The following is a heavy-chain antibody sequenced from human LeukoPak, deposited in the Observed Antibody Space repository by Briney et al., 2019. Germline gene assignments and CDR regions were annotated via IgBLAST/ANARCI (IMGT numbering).Heavy chain of an antibody. V-gene: IGHV1-24*01. CDR3: ATRTVPTAIHSAFDI. CDR2: YEPEDGET. Sequence: ASVKVSCKSSGYTLSILPIHWVRQAPGKGLECMGGYEPEDGETFYTQEFQGRVTMTEDISTDTAYMELSSLRSDDTAMYYCATRTVPTAIHSAFDIWGQGTMVTVSS. CDR1: GYTLSILP. J-gene: IGHJ3*02. D-gene: IGHD2-2*02.